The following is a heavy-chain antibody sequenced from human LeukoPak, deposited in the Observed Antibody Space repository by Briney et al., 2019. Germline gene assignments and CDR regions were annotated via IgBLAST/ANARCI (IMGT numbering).Heavy chain of an antibody. CDR2: INHSGST. J-gene: IGHJ4*02. D-gene: IGHD4-23*01. Sequence: SETLSLTCAVYGGSFSGYYWIWIRDPPGKGLEWIGEINHSGSTNHNPSLTSRGTISVGTSKNQYSLKLRPVTAADTAVYYCARGLMTTVVTPYCYWGQGTLVTVSS. V-gene: IGHV4-34*01. CDR1: GGSFSGYY. CDR3: ARGLMTTVVTPYCY.